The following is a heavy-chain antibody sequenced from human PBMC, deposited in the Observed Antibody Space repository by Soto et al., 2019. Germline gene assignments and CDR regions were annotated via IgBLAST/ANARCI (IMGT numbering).Heavy chain of an antibody. Sequence: GESLKISCKGSGYSFTSYWISWVRQMPGKGLEWMGRIDPSDSYTNYSPSFQGHVTTSADKSISTAYLQWSSMKASDTAMYYCAGIGGGTMKFDYWGQGNLVTVSS. CDR3: AGIGGGTMKFDY. CDR1: GYSFTSYW. D-gene: IGHD2-2*01. J-gene: IGHJ4*02. V-gene: IGHV5-10-1*01. CDR2: IDPSDSYT.